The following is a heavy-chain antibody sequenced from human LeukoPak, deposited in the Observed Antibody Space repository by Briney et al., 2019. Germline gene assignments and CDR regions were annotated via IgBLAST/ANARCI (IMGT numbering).Heavy chain of an antibody. CDR3: ARDHWLFSSKTWYYYGMDV. D-gene: IGHD3-9*01. J-gene: IGHJ6*02. CDR1: GGSISPYY. V-gene: IGHV4-59*01. CDR2: IDPSGSA. Sequence: PSETPSLTCVVSGGSISPYYWSWIRQSPGKGLEWIGYIDPSGSASYNPSLKSRVTIFVDTSKNLFSLILTSVSASDTAIYYCARDHWLFSSKTWYYYGMDVWGQGTTVTVSS.